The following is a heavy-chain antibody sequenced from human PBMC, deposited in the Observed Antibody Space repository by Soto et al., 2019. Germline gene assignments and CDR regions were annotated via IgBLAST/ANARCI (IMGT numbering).Heavy chain of an antibody. J-gene: IGHJ5*02. CDR3: ARTWTLYGSGNSNWFDP. CDR1: GGSFSGYY. D-gene: IGHD3-10*01. CDR2: INHSGST. V-gene: IGHV4-34*01. Sequence: QVQLQQWGAGLLKPSETLSLTCAVYGGSFSGYYWSWIRQPPGKGLEWIGEINHSGSTNYNPSLKSRVTISIDTSKNQFSLKLNSVTAADTAVYYCARTWTLYGSGNSNWFDPWGRGTLVSVSS.